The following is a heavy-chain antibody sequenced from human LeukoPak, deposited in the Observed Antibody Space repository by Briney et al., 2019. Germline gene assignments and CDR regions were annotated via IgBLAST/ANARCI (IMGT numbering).Heavy chain of an antibody. D-gene: IGHD6-13*01. Sequence: SETLSLTCTVSGGSITSSSYYWGWIRQPPGKGLEWIGYIYYSGSTNYNPSLKSRVTVSVDTSKNQFSLKLSSVTAADTAVYYCARAVSWTDYYYYMDVWGKGTTVTVSS. CDR3: ARAVSWTDYYYYMDV. J-gene: IGHJ6*03. V-gene: IGHV4-61*05. CDR1: GGSITSSSYY. CDR2: IYYSGST.